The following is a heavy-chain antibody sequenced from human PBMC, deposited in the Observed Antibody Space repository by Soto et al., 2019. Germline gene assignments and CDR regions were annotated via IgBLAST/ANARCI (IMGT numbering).Heavy chain of an antibody. CDR3: TTVEDIVATWDGMDV. J-gene: IGHJ6*02. CDR1: GFTVSSNY. D-gene: IGHD5-12*01. CDR2: IYSGGST. V-gene: IGHV3-53*04. Sequence: GGSLRLSCAASGFTVSSNYMSWVRQAPGKGLEWVSVIYSGGSTYYADSVKGRFTTSRHNSKNTLYLQMNSLRAEDTAVYYCTTVEDIVATWDGMDVRGQGTTVTVSS.